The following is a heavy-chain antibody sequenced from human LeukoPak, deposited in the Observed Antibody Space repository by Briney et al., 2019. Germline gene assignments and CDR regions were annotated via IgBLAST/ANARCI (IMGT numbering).Heavy chain of an antibody. Sequence: SETLSLTCTVSGGSISSSSYYWGWIRQPPGKGLEWIGEINHSGSTNYNPSLKSRVTISVDTSKSQFSLKLSSVTAADTAVYYCASRYVGARRAHFDYWGQGTLVTVSS. CDR1: GGSISSSSYY. J-gene: IGHJ4*02. CDR2: INHSGST. V-gene: IGHV4-39*07. CDR3: ASRYVGARRAHFDY. D-gene: IGHD1-26*01.